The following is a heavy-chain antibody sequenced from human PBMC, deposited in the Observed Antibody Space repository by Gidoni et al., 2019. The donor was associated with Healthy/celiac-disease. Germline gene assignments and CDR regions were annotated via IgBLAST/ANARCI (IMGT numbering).Heavy chain of an antibody. V-gene: IGHV3-30*18. J-gene: IGHJ6*03. Sequence: GGVVQPGRSLRLSCAASGFTFSSYGMHWVRQAPGKGLEWVAVISYDGSNKYYADSVKGRFTISRDNSKNTLYLQMNSLRAEDTAVYYCAKDFGRGGRIRFNYMDVWGKGTTVTVSS. CDR1: GFTFSSYG. CDR2: ISYDGSNK. CDR3: AKDFGRGGRIRFNYMDV. D-gene: IGHD3-3*01.